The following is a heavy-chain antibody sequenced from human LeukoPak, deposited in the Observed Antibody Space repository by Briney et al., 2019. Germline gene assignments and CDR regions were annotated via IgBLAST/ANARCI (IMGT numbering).Heavy chain of an antibody. CDR1: GGSISSGSYY. D-gene: IGHD3-10*01. J-gene: IGHJ6*03. V-gene: IGHV4-61*02. Sequence: SETLSLTCTVSGGSISSGSYYWSWIRQPAGKGLEWIGRIYTSGSTNYNPSLKSRVTISVDTSKNQFSLKLSAVTAADTAVYYCARVWYYGSGTNSDLYYYYYMDVWGRGTTVTVSS. CDR3: ARVWYYGSGTNSDLYYYYYMDV. CDR2: IYTSGST.